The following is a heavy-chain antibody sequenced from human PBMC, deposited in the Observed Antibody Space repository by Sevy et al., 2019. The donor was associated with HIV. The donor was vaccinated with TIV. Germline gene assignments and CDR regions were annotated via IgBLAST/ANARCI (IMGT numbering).Heavy chain of an antibody. CDR3: ARGLQLWLGHFDY. J-gene: IGHJ4*02. CDR2: IYDGGTT. CDR1: GAAVSGYF. V-gene: IGHV4-59*02. Sequence: SETLSLTCAVSGAAVSGYFWSWVRQPPGNGLEWLGYIYDGGTTNYNPSLDSRLTISVDTSKNQFSLKLSSVTAADTAVYYCARGLQLWLGHFDYWGQGTLVTVSS. D-gene: IGHD5-18*01.